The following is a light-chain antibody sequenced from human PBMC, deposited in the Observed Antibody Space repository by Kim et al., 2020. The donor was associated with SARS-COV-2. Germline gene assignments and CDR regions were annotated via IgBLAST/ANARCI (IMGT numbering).Light chain of an antibody. CDR3: QQYNTSLRT. CDR2: DAS. V-gene: IGKV1-5*01. J-gene: IGKJ1*01. Sequence: ASVGDRVTITCRASQSIHRWLAWYQQKPGTAPKLLIFDASDLESGVPSRFSGNGSGTEFALTIGSLQPDDFATYYCQQYNTSLRTFGPGTKVDIK. CDR1: QSIHRW.